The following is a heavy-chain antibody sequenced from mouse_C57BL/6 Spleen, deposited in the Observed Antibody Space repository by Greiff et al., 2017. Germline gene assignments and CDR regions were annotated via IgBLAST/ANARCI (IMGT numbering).Heavy chain of an antibody. CDR2: IYPGDGDT. CDR1: GYAFSSYW. Sequence: QVQLQQSGAELVKPGASVKISCKASGYAFSSYWMNWVKQRPGKGLEWIGQIYPGDGDTNYNGKFKGKATLTADKSSSTAYMQLRSLTSEDSAVYICARGGSNDEYYYAMDYWGQGTSVTVSS. D-gene: IGHD2-5*01. J-gene: IGHJ4*01. CDR3: ARGGSNDEYYYAMDY. V-gene: IGHV1-80*01.